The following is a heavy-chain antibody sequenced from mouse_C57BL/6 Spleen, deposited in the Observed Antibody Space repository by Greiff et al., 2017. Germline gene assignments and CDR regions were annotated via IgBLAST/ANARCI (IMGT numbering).Heavy chain of an antibody. CDR3: ARSKPYYAMDY. Sequence: VQLQQPGAELVKPGASVKLSCKASGYTFTSYWMQWVKQRPGQVLEWIGEIDPSDSYTNYNQKFKGKATLTVDTSSSTAYMQLSSLTSEDSAVYYCARSKPYYAMDYWGQGTSVTVSS. CDR1: GYTFTSYW. J-gene: IGHJ4*01. CDR2: IDPSDSYT. V-gene: IGHV1-50*01.